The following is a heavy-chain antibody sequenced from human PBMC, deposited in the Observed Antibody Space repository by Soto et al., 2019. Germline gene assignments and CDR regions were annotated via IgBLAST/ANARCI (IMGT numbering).Heavy chain of an antibody. Sequence: SVKVSCKASGGTFSNYAINWVRQAPGQGLEWMGGIIPIFGTGNYAQKFQGRVTITADESTSTAYLDLSGLRPEDTAVYYCARPVEMATISRSYLFYWGQG. J-gene: IGHJ4*02. CDR1: GGTFSNYA. V-gene: IGHV1-69*13. CDR2: IIPIFGTG. D-gene: IGHD5-12*01. CDR3: ARPVEMATISRSYLFY.